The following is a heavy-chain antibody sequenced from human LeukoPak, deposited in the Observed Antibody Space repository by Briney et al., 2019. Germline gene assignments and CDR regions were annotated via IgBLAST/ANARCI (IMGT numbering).Heavy chain of an antibody. D-gene: IGHD3-22*01. CDR2: ISSSGGDI. CDR1: GFTFSDYY. V-gene: IGHV3-11*04. CDR3: ARDRSEDDSSGYIHRDFDY. Sequence: GGSLRLSCAASGFTFSDYYMNWIRQAPGRGLEWISYISSSGGDINYADSVQGRFTISRDNAKKSLYLQMSSLRAEDTAVYYCARDRSEDDSSGYIHRDFDYWGQGTLVIVSS. J-gene: IGHJ4*02.